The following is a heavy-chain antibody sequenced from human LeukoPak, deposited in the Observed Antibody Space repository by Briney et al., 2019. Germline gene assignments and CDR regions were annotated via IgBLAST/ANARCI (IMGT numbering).Heavy chain of an antibody. CDR1: GGTFSSYA. J-gene: IGHJ4*02. D-gene: IGHD2-15*01. CDR2: ISAYNGNT. CDR3: ARDAPDRLVAARRFSDY. V-gene: IGHV1-18*01. Sequence: ASVKVSCKASGGTFSSYAISWVRQAPGQGLEWMGWISAYNGNTNYAQKLQGRVTMTTDTSTSTAYMELRSLRSDDTAVYYCARDAPDRLVAARRFSDYWGQGTLVTVSS.